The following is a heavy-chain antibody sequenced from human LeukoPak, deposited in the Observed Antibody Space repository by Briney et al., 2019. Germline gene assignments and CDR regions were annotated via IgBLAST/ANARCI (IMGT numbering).Heavy chain of an antibody. D-gene: IGHD3-9*01. CDR1: GYIFTNYA. V-gene: IGHV1-3*01. CDR2: INAGNGKA. CDR3: ARGYYDLLTGHVVTYYFDY. J-gene: IGHJ4*02. Sequence: ASVKVSCKASGYIFTNYAIHWVRQAPGQRLEWMGWINAGNGKANYSQKFRRRVTLTRDTSASTAYMELSSLRSEDTAVYYCARGYYDLLTGHVVTYYFDYWGQGTLVTVSS.